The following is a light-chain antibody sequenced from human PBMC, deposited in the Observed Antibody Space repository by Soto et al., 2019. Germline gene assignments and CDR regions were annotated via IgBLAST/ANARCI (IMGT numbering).Light chain of an antibody. J-gene: IGKJ1*01. Sequence: AIQMTQSPSSLSASVGDRVTISCRASQGIGNALGWYQQKPGKPPKVLIYAASTLQSGVPSRFSGSRSGTDFTLTISSLQPEDFATYYCLQDYNYPWTFGQGTKVEI. CDR1: QGIGNA. CDR2: AAS. V-gene: IGKV1-6*01. CDR3: LQDYNYPWT.